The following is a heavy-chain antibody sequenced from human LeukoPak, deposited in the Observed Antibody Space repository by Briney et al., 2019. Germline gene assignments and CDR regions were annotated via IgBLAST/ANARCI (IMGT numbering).Heavy chain of an antibody. CDR2: MNPNSGNT. Sequence: ASVKVSCKASGGTFSSYAINWVRQATGQGLEWMGWMNPNSGNTGYAQKFQGRVTITRNTSISTAYMELSSLRSEDTAVYYCARGRPRGYMDVWGKGTTVTVSS. V-gene: IGHV1-8*03. CDR3: ARGRPRGYMDV. CDR1: GGTFSSYA. J-gene: IGHJ6*03. D-gene: IGHD3-10*01.